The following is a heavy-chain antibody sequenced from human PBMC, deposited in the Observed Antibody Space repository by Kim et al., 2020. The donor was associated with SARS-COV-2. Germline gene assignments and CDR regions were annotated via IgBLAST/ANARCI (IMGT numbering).Heavy chain of an antibody. J-gene: IGHJ6*03. CDR3: ARGFFIDV. CDR2: TYYRSKWYN. D-gene: IGHD3-3*01. V-gene: IGHV6-1*01. Sequence: SQTLSFTCAISGDSVSSNSGAWNWIRQSPSRGLEWLGRTYYRSKWYNDYAVSVKSRIIINPDASKNQFSLQLNSVTPEDTAVYYCARGFFIDVWGKGTTVTVSS. CDR1: GDSVSSNSGA.